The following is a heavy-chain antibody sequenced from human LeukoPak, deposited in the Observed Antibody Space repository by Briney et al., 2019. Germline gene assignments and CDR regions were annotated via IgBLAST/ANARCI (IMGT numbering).Heavy chain of an antibody. CDR2: IRGDGGST. Sequence: GGSLRLSCAASGFTFDDYAIHWVRQAPGKGLEWVSFIRGDGGSTYYADSVKGRFSISRDNSKNSLYLEMNSLRTEDAAMYYCAKESGKFDYWGQGTLVAVSS. J-gene: IGHJ4*02. CDR3: AKESGKFDY. V-gene: IGHV3-43*02. CDR1: GFTFDDYA.